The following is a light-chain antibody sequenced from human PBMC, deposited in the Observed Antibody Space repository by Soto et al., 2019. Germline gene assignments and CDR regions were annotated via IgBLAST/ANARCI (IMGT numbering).Light chain of an antibody. CDR1: QRLVHSDENTY. V-gene: IGKV2-24*01. CDR2: KVS. CDR3: TQVTQFLT. J-gene: IGKJ4*01. Sequence: DIVMTQTPLSSPVILGQPASISFRSSQRLVHSDENTYLSCLQQRPGQPARLLIYKVSKRFSGVPDRFSGSGAGTDFTLKSRRVEAEDVGVYDCTQVTQFLTFGGGTKVDIK.